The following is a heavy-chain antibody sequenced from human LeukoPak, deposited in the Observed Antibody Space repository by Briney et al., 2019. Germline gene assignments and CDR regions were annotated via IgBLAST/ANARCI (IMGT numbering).Heavy chain of an antibody. CDR1: GGSISSYY. V-gene: IGHV4-59*12. J-gene: IGHJ4*02. CDR3: VRDRDY. CDR2: IYYSGST. Sequence: SETLSLTCTVSGGSISSYYWSWIRQPLGKGLEWIGYIYYSGSTNYNPSLKSRVTISVDTSKNQFSLKLTSLTAADTAVYYRVRDRDYWGQGTLVTVSS.